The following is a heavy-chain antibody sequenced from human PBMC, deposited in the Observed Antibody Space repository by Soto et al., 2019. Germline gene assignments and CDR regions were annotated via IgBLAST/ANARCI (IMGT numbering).Heavy chain of an antibody. CDR1: GFTFSNFG. Sequence: QVQLVESGGGVVQPGRSLRLSCAASGFTFSNFGMHWVRQAPGKGLECVAVISSDGSDKYYSDSVKGRFTISRDNSKNTLFLQMNSLRVEDTAVYYCAKGSEVARQELDYWGQGTLVTVSS. D-gene: IGHD2-15*01. CDR3: AKGSEVARQELDY. CDR2: ISSDGSDK. V-gene: IGHV3-30*18. J-gene: IGHJ4*02.